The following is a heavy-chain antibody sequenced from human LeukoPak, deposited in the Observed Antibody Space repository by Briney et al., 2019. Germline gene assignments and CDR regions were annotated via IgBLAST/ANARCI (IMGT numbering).Heavy chain of an antibody. D-gene: IGHD6-13*01. CDR3: ARHGGQQLVLNYYYYYMDV. CDR2: ISAYNGNT. V-gene: IGHV1-18*01. Sequence: ASAKVSCKASGYTLTSYGISWVRQAPGQGLEWMGWISAYNGNTNYAQKFQGRVNMTTDTSTSTAYMELRSLRSDDTAVYYCARHGGQQLVLNYYYYYMDVWGKGTTVTISS. J-gene: IGHJ6*03. CDR1: GYTLTSYG.